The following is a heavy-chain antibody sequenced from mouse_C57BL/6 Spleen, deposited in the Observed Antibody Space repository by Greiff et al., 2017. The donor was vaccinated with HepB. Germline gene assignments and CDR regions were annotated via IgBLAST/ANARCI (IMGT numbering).Heavy chain of an antibody. D-gene: IGHD4-1*01. CDR2: ISYDGSN. CDR3: ARGNWDVDY. V-gene: IGHV3-6*01. Sequence: EVKVEESGPGLVKPSQSLSLTCSVTGYSITSGYYWNWIRQFPGNKLEWMGYISYDGSNNYNPSLKNRISITRDTSKNQFFLKLNSVTTEDTATYYCARGNWDVDYWGQGTSVTVSS. CDR1: GYSITSGYY. J-gene: IGHJ4*01.